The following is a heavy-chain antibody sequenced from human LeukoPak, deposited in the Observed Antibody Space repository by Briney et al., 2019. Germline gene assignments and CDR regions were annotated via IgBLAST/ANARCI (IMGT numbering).Heavy chain of an antibody. CDR1: GYTFTSYG. D-gene: IGHD6-13*01. Sequence: ASVKVSCKASGYTFTSYGISWVRQAPGEGLEWMGWISGHNGNTHYAQKFRSRVTMTTDTPTSTAYMELRSLTSDDTAVYYCARVGRYSSTWPPEGDDAFDIWGQGTVVAVSS. CDR3: ARVGRYSSTWPPEGDDAFDI. CDR2: ISGHNGNT. V-gene: IGHV1-18*01. J-gene: IGHJ3*02.